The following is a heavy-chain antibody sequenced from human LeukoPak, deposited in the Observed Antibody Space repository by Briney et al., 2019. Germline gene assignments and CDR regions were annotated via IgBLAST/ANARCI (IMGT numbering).Heavy chain of an antibody. CDR2: ISSSGGST. J-gene: IGHJ4*02. D-gene: IGHD3-10*01. CDR1: GFTFSTYA. V-gene: IGHV3-23*01. Sequence: GGSLRLSCAASGFTFSTYAMNWVRQAPGKGLEWVSAISSSGGSTYYADSVKGRFTISRDNSKNTVYLQMNSLRPEDTAVYYCAKDRLAMVGGVDYWGQGTLVTVSS. CDR3: AKDRLAMVGGVDY.